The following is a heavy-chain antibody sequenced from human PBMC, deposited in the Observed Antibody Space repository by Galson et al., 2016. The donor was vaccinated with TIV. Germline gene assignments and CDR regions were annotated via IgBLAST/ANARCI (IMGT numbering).Heavy chain of an antibody. D-gene: IGHD6-19*01. V-gene: IGHV4-38-2*02. Sequence: SETLSLTCTVSGYSITTGHYWGWIRQPPGKALEWIGSIYPGVNADYNPSLKRRVTISVDTSKNHFSLKLSPVTAADTAVYYCARSPRVISVAGTFPSRFDPWGQGTLVTVSS. CDR1: GYSITTGHY. CDR2: IYPGVNA. J-gene: IGHJ5*02. CDR3: ARSPRVISVAGTFPSRFDP.